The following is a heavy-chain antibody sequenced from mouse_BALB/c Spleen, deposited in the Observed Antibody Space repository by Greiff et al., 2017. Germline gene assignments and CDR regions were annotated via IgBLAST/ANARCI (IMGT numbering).Heavy chain of an antibody. V-gene: IGHV5-17*02. D-gene: IGHD4-1*01. Sequence: EVQVVESGGGLVQPGGSRKLSCAASGFTFSSFGMHWVRQAPEKGLEWVAYISSGSSTIYYADTVKGRFTISRDNPKNTLFLQMTSLRSEDTAMYYCARRSNWDSFEYWGEGTTLTVSS. J-gene: IGHJ2*01. CDR1: GFTFSSFG. CDR2: ISSGSSTI. CDR3: ARRSNWDSFEY.